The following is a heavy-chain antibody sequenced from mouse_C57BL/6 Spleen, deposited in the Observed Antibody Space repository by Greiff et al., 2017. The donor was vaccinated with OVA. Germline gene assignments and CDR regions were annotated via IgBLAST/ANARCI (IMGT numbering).Heavy chain of an antibody. CDR1: GYTFTSYG. J-gene: IGHJ4*01. V-gene: IGHV1-81*01. CDR3: ARWAGTGSYAMDY. Sequence: VKLMESGAELARPGASVKLSCKASGYTFTSYGISWVKQRTGQGLEWIGEIYPRSGNTYYNEKFKGKATLTADKSSSTAYMELRSLTSEDSAVYFCARWAGTGSYAMDYWGQGTSVTVSS. D-gene: IGHD3-3*01. CDR2: IYPRSGNT.